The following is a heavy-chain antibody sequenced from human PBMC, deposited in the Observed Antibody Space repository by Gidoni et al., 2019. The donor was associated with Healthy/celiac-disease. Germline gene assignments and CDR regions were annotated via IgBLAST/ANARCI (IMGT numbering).Heavy chain of an antibody. D-gene: IGHD3-22*01. CDR3: AREDRGVVVIGSDAFDI. Sequence: QVQLQESGPGLVKPSQTLSLTCPVSGGSIRSGGYYWSWIRQHPGKGLEWIGYIYYSGSSYYNPSLNSRVTISVDTSKNQFSLKLISVTAADTAVYYCAREDRGVVVIGSDAFDIWGQGTMVTVSS. V-gene: IGHV4-31*03. CDR2: IYYSGSS. CDR1: GGSIRSGGYY. J-gene: IGHJ3*02.